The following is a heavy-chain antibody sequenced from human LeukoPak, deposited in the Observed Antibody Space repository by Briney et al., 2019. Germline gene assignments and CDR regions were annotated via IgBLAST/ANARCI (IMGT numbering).Heavy chain of an antibody. D-gene: IGHD5-18*01. V-gene: IGHV4-59*01. J-gene: IGHJ6*03. CDR3: ARLTAYYYMDA. Sequence: SETLSLTCTVSGGSISSYYWSWIRQPPGKGLEWIGYIYYSGSTNYNPSLKSRVTISVDTSKNQFSLKLSSVTAADTAVYYCARLTAYYYMDAWGKGTTVTVSS. CDR2: IYYSGST. CDR1: GGSISSYY.